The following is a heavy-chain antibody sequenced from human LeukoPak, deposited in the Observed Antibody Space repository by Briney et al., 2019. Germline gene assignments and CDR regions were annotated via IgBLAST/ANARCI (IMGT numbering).Heavy chain of an antibody. CDR3: AKDLSYYCDSRGFDP. Sequence: PGRSLRLSCAASGFTFRTYGMHWVSQAPGMGLEWVAFVSCDGTKKHYADSVKGRFTISRDNSKNTLYLQMNSLRAEDTALYYCAKDLSYYCDSRGFDPWGQGTLVTVSS. CDR2: VSCDGTKK. J-gene: IGHJ5*02. V-gene: IGHV3-30*18. CDR1: GFTFRTYG. D-gene: IGHD2/OR15-2a*01.